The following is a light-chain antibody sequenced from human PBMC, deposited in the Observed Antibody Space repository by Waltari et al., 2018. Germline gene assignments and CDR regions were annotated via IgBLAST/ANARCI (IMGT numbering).Light chain of an antibody. CDR3: SSYGGSNNLV. Sequence: QSALTQPPSASGSPGQSVTISCTGTTSAVGGYNYLSWYQQYPAKAPKVMIYEVSKRPSGVPDRFSGSKSGNTASLTVSGVQAEDEADYYCSSYGGSNNLVFGGGTKLTVL. J-gene: IGLJ3*02. CDR2: EVS. V-gene: IGLV2-8*01. CDR1: TSAVGGYNY.